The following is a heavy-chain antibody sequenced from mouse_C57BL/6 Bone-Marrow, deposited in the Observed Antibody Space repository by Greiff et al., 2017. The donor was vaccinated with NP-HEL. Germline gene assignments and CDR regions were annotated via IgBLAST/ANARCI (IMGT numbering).Heavy chain of an antibody. V-gene: IGHV5-12*01. CDR3: ARITTVVPWYFDV. CDR1: GFTFSDYY. J-gene: IGHJ1*03. D-gene: IGHD1-1*01. CDR2: ISNGGGST. Sequence: DVKLVESGGGLVQPGGSLKLSCAASGFTFSDYYMYWVRQTPEKRLEWVAYISNGGGSTYYPDTVKGRFTISRDNAKNTLYLQMSRLKSEDTAMYYCARITTVVPWYFDVWGTGTTVTVSS.